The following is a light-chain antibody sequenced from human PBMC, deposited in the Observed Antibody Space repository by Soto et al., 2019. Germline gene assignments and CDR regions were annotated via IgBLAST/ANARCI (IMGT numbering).Light chain of an antibody. CDR1: QSITAR. CDR2: DAS. J-gene: IGKJ4*01. CDR3: QQYNTFSLT. Sequence: DIQLTQSPSTLSASVADRVTITCRASQSITARLAWYQQKPGKAPKLLIYDASILERGFPSRFSGSGSGTEFTLTISSLQPDDFATYYCQQYNTFSLTFGGGTKVEIK. V-gene: IGKV1-5*01.